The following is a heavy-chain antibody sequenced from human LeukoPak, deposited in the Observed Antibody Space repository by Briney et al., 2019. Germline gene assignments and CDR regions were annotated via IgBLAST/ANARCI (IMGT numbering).Heavy chain of an antibody. CDR1: GGSISSSSYY. Sequence: PSETLSLTCTVSGGSISSSSYYWGWIRQPPGKGLEWIGSIYYSRSTYYNPSLKSRVTISVDTSKNQFSLKLSSVTAADTAVYYCARRTPPGYSYGYSDYWGQGTLVTVSS. D-gene: IGHD5-18*01. CDR2: IYYSRST. CDR3: ARRTPPGYSYGYSDY. J-gene: IGHJ4*02. V-gene: IGHV4-39*01.